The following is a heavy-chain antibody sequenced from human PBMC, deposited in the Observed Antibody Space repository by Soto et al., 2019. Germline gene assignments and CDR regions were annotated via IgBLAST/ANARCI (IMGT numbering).Heavy chain of an antibody. V-gene: IGHV3-23*01. CDR1: GFTFSSYA. D-gene: IGHD2-15*01. CDR2: ISGSGGST. Sequence: GGSLRLSCAASGFTFSSYAMSWVRQAPGKGLEWVSAISGSGGSTYYADSVKGRFTISRDNSKNTLYLQMNSLRAEDTAVYYCANVYRGVVAATQRYFQHWGQGTLVTVSS. J-gene: IGHJ1*01. CDR3: ANVYRGVVAATQRYFQH.